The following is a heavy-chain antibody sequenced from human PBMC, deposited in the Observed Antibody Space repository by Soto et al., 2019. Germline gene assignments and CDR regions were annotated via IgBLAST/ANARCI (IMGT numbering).Heavy chain of an antibody. CDR1: GFTFNNAW. CDR3: TREPDYSNYFEY. V-gene: IGHV3-15*07. CDR2: IRSKADGGTI. D-gene: IGHD4-4*01. J-gene: IGHJ4*02. Sequence: EVQLVESGGGLVRPGGSLRLSCVASGFTFNNAWMNWVRQAPGKGLEGVGRIRSKADGGTIDYAAPVKDRFTISRDDSKNTLHLQMNSLKTEDTAVYYCTREPDYSNYFEYWGQGTLVTVSS.